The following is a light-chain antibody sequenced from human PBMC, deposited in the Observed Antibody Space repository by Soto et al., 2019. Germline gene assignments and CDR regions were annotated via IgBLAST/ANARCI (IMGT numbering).Light chain of an antibody. V-gene: IGKV1D-12*01. J-gene: IGKJ4*01. CDR1: QGVSTW. CDR3: QQANSFPLT. CDR2: GAS. Sequence: DIQMTQSPASVSASVGDRVTISCRASQGVSTWLAWYQQKPGKAPKLLIYGASGLQSGVPSRFSGSGSVTDFTLTIISLEPEDVATYFCQQANSFPLTFGGGTRVEIK.